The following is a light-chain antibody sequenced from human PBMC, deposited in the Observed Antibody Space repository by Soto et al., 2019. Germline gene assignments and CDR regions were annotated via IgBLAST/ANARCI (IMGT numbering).Light chain of an antibody. CDR2: GAS. J-gene: IGKJ4*01. CDR3: QQYNNRPPLT. V-gene: IGKV3-15*01. Sequence: EIVMTQSPATLSVSPGERATLSCRASQSVSSNLAWYQQKPGQAPRLLIYGASTRATGIPARFSGSGSGTEFTHTISSLQSEDFAVYYCQQYNNRPPLTFGGGTKVEIK. CDR1: QSVSSN.